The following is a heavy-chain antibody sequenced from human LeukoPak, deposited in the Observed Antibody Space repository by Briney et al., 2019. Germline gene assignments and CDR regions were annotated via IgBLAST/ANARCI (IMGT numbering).Heavy chain of an antibody. CDR3: ARGPNSNWSGLDF. V-gene: IGHV3-74*01. J-gene: IGHJ4*02. CDR1: GFPFSGHW. Sequence: PGVSLSLSCTASGFPFSGHWMHWPRQLPGKGLVWVSRISPTGSRTSNADSVKGRFTVSRDNAKKTLYLQVNNLRAEDRAVYYCARGPNSNWSGLDFWGKGTLLTVSS. CDR2: ISPTGSRT. D-gene: IGHD6-6*01.